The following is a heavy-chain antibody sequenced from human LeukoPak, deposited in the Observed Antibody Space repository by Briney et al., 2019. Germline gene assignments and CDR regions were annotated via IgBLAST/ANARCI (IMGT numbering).Heavy chain of an antibody. J-gene: IGHJ4*02. D-gene: IGHD3-22*01. V-gene: IGHV4-34*01. CDR2: INDSGTT. CDR1: GGSFSGYY. Sequence: SETLSLNCAVYGGSFSGYYWSWIRQPPGKGLQWIGEINDSGTTNYNPSLKSRVTLSVDTSKNQFSLRLSSVTAADTAFYYCARRLVDSSDAQVGDDWGQGTLVTVSS. CDR3: ARRLVDSSDAQVGDD.